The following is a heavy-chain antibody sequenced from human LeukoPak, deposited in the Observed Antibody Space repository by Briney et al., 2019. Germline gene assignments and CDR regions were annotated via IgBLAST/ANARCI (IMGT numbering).Heavy chain of an antibody. CDR3: ARLTRLSSSPDRYYLDY. Sequence: SETLSLTCTVSGVSISSFYWSCIRQPPGKGLEGMGYIYTSGATNYIPSLKGRVTISIDTSKNQFSLNLSSVTATDSAVYYCARLTRLSSSPDRYYLDYWGQGTLVTVSS. V-gene: IGHV4-4*09. CDR2: IYTSGAT. D-gene: IGHD6-6*01. J-gene: IGHJ4*02. CDR1: GVSISSFY.